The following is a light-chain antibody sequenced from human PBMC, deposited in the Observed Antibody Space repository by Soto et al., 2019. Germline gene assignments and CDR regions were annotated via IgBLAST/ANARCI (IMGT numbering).Light chain of an antibody. Sequence: QSALTQPPSASGSAGQSVTISCIGTSSDVGGYNYVSWYQQHPGKAPKLMIYEVSKRPSGVPDRFSGSKSGNTASLTVSGLQAEDEADYYCSSYAASNNLGLFGGGTKLTVL. CDR1: SSDVGGYNY. V-gene: IGLV2-8*01. CDR2: EVS. J-gene: IGLJ2*01. CDR3: SSYAASNNLGL.